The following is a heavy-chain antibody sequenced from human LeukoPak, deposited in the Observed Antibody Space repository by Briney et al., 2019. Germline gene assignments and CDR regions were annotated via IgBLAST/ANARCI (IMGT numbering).Heavy chain of an antibody. CDR1: GYTFTSYG. CDR2: ISAYNGNT. J-gene: IGHJ6*02. CDR3: ARDGAVTTYYYYGMDV. D-gene: IGHD4-11*01. V-gene: IGHV1-18*01. Sequence: GASVKVSCKASGYTFTSYGISWVRQAPGQGLEWMGWISAYNGNTNYAQKLQGRVTMTTDTSMSTAYMELRSLRSDDTAVYYCARDGAVTTYYYYGMDVWGQGTTVTVSS.